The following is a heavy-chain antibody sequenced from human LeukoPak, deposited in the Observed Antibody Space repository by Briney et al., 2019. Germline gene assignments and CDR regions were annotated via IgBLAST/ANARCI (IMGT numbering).Heavy chain of an antibody. Sequence: ASVKVSCKASGYTFTGYYMRWVRQAPGQGLEWMGWINPNSGGTKYAQKFQGRVTMTRDTSISTAYMELSRLRSDDTAVYYCARGPKFDYIAAAGETVDYWGQGTLVTVSS. CDR3: ARGPKFDYIAAAGETVDY. V-gene: IGHV1-2*02. D-gene: IGHD6-13*01. CDR2: INPNSGGT. J-gene: IGHJ4*02. CDR1: GYTFTGYY.